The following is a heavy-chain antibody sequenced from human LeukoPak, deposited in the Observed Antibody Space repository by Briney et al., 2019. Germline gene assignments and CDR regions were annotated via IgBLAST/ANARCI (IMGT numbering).Heavy chain of an antibody. J-gene: IGHJ6*03. Sequence: SETLSLTCAVYGGSFSGYYWSWIRQPPGKGLEWIGEINHSGSPNYNPSLKSRVTISVDTSKNQFSLKLSSVTAADTAVYYCFLSYCGGDCYSNYYYYYMDVWGKGTTVTVSS. CDR1: GGSFSGYY. D-gene: IGHD2-21*01. CDR3: FLSYCGGDCYSNYYYYYMDV. CDR2: INHSGSP. V-gene: IGHV4-34*01.